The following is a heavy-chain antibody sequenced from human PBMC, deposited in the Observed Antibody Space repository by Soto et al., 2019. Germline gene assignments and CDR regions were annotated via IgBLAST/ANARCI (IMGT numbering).Heavy chain of an antibody. CDR1: GGSISSGGTGSY. D-gene: IGHD1-1*01. J-gene: IGHJ4*02. CDR3: ASGHDAYKVRY. V-gene: IGHV4-31*03. CDR2: IYYTGNT. Sequence: QVQLQESGPGLVKPSQTLSLTCTVSGGSISSGGTGSYWTWIRQLPGKGLGWIGYIYYTGNTYYTPSIRSRPTRSKDTSENQFSLKLTSVTSADTAVYFCASGHDAYKVRYWGQGTLVTVSS.